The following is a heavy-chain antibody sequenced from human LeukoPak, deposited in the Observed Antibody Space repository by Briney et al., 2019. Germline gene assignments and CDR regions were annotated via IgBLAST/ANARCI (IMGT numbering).Heavy chain of an antibody. CDR2: IYYSGST. Sequence: SETLSLTCTGSGGFITGYHWNWFRQALAKGLEWIGCIYYSGSTYYNPSLKSRVTISVDMSKNQFSLRLTSVTAADTAVYYCARKNDFDIWGQGTLVTVSS. V-gene: IGHV4-59*01. CDR1: GGFITGYH. J-gene: IGHJ3*02. CDR3: ARKNDFDI. D-gene: IGHD2/OR15-2a*01.